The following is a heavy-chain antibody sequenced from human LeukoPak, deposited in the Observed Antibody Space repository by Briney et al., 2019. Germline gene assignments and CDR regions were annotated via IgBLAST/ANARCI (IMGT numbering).Heavy chain of an antibody. CDR3: VRALGSSDYYGGDAFDI. D-gene: IGHD3-22*01. Sequence: SETLSLTCTVSGGSISSYHWSWIRQPPGKGQEWIGYFYYSGSTNYNPSLKSRVTISVDMSKNQFSLNLSSVTAADTAVYYCVRALGSSDYYGGDAFDIWGQGTMVTVSS. CDR1: GGSISSYH. CDR2: FYYSGST. J-gene: IGHJ3*02. V-gene: IGHV4-59*01.